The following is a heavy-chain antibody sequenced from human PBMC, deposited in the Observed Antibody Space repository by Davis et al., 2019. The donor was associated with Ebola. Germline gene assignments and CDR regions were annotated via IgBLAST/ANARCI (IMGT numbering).Heavy chain of an antibody. J-gene: IGHJ4*02. CDR2: ISSSGSTI. D-gene: IGHD5-18*01. CDR1: GFTFSSYE. CDR3: ARDYGYAFDY. V-gene: IGHV3-48*03. Sequence: PGGSLRLSCAASGFTFSSYEMNWVRQAPGKGLEWVPYISSSGSTIYYADSVKGRFTISSDNAKNSLYLQMNSLRAEDTAVYYCARDYGYAFDYWGQGTLVTVSS.